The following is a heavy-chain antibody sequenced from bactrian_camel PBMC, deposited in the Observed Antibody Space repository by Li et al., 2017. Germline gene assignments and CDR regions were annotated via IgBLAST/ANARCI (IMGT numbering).Heavy chain of an antibody. J-gene: IGHJ4*01. V-gene: IGHV3S6*01. Sequence: HVQLVESGGGLVQPGGSLKLSCAASGFKFGSFEMNWVRQVPGKGLEWICSVFSDGSNTLYADSVKGRFTISKDNAKNTLYLQMNSLKTEDTAVYYCAADFDGTTYRDRSYHYWGQGTQVTVS. CDR1: GFKFGSFE. CDR3: AADFDGTTYRDRSYHY. D-gene: IGHD4*01. CDR2: VFSDGSNT.